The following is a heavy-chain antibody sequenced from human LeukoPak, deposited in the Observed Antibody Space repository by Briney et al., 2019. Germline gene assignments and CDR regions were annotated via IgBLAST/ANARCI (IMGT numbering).Heavy chain of an antibody. J-gene: IGHJ5*02. Sequence: SETLSLTCTVSGGSISSYYWSWIRQPPGKGLEWSGYIYYSGSTNYNPSLKSRVTISVDTSKNQFSLKLSSVTAADTAVYYCARSSGYYYETNWFDPWGQGTLVTVSS. D-gene: IGHD3-22*01. V-gene: IGHV4-59*01. CDR2: IYYSGST. CDR3: ARSSGYYYETNWFDP. CDR1: GGSISSYY.